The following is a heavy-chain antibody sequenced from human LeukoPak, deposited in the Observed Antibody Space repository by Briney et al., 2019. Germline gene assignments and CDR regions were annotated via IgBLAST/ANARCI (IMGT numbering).Heavy chain of an antibody. CDR1: GGSLSSYY. Sequence: SETLSLTCTVSGGSLSSYYWSWIRQPPGKGLEWIGYIYYSGSTNYNPSRKSRVTISVDTSKNQFSLKLSSVTAADTAVYYCARVAVAGDFDYWGQGTLVTVSS. J-gene: IGHJ4*02. CDR3: ARVAVAGDFDY. CDR2: IYYSGST. V-gene: IGHV4-59*01. D-gene: IGHD6-19*01.